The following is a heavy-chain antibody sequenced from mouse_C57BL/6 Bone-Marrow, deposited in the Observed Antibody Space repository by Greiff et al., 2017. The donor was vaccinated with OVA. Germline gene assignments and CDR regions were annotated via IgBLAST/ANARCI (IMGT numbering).Heavy chain of an antibody. D-gene: IGHD1-1*01. CDR2: IWSGGST. CDR1: GFSLTSYG. J-gene: IGHJ2*01. CDR3: AREAYGRRDYFDY. Sequence: VMLVESGPGLVQPSQSLSITCTVSGFSLTSYGVHWVRQFPGKGLEWLGVIWSGGSTDYNAAFISRLSISKDNSKSQVFFKMNSLQADDTAIYYCAREAYGRRDYFDYWGQGTTLTVSS. V-gene: IGHV2-2*01.